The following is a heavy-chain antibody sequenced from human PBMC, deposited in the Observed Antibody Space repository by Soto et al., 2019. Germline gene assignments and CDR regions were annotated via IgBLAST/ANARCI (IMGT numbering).Heavy chain of an antibody. D-gene: IGHD3-16*01. J-gene: IGHJ5*02. CDR3: AREGTRGSFLNWFDP. CDR2: ISSSSSNI. V-gene: IGHV3-48*02. CDR1: GFTFSSYG. Sequence: EVQLVESGGGLVQPGRSLRLSCAASGFTFSSYGMNWVRQAPGKGLEWVSYISSSSSNIYYADSVKGQFTISRDNAKNTLYLQMNSLRDEDTAVYYCAREGTRGSFLNWFDPWGQGTLVTVSS.